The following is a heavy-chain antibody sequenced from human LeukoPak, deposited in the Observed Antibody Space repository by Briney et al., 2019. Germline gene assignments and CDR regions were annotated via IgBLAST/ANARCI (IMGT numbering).Heavy chain of an antibody. CDR3: ARSNWAHDAFDI. V-gene: IGHV4-34*01. Sequence: PSETLSLTCAVYGGSFSGYYWSWIRQPPGKGLEWIGEINHSGSTNYNPSLKSRVTISVDTSKNQFSLKLSSVTAADTAVYYCARSNWAHDAFDIWGQGTMVTVSS. CDR2: INHSGST. CDR1: GGSFSGYY. J-gene: IGHJ3*02. D-gene: IGHD1-1*01.